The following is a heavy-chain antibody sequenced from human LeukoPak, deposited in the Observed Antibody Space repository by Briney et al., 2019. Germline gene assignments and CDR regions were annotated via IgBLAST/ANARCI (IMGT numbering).Heavy chain of an antibody. CDR2: ISGSGGST. CDR1: GFTFSDYS. J-gene: IGHJ4*02. Sequence: PGGSLRLSCAASGFTFSDYSMNWVRQAPGKGLEWVSAISGSGGSTYYADSVKGRFTISRDNSKNTLYLQMNSLRAEDTAVYYCAKVPSRAIAVAGPYFDYWGQGTLVTVSS. D-gene: IGHD6-19*01. CDR3: AKVPSRAIAVAGPYFDY. V-gene: IGHV3-23*01.